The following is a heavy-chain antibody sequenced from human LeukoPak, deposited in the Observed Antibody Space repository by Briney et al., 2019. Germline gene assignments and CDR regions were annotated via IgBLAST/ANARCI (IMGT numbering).Heavy chain of an antibody. CDR1: GFTFSSYS. CDR3: ARSQPLELLGYFDY. D-gene: IGHD1-7*01. J-gene: IGHJ4*02. Sequence: GGSLRLSCAASGFTFSSYSMNWVRQAPGKGLEWVSSISSSSSYIYYADSVKGRFTISRDNAKNSLYLQMNSLGAEDTAVYYCARSQPLELLGYFDYWGQGTLVTVSS. CDR2: ISSSSSYI. V-gene: IGHV3-21*01.